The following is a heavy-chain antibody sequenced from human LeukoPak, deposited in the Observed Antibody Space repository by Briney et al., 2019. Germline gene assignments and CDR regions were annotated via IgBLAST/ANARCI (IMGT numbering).Heavy chain of an antibody. CDR1: GYTFTSYY. CDR3: ARNMQQLVRLPKTRHDAFDI. CDR2: INPSGGST. Sequence: ASVKVSCKASGYTFTSYYMHWVRQAPGQGLEWMGIINPSGGSTSYAQKFQGRVTMTRDTSISTAYMELSRLRSDDTAVYYCARNMQQLVRLPKTRHDAFDIWGQGTMVTVSS. V-gene: IGHV1-46*01. D-gene: IGHD6-13*01. J-gene: IGHJ3*02.